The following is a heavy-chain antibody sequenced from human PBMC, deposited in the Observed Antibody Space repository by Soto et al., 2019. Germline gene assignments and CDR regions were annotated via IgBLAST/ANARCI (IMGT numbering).Heavy chain of an antibody. J-gene: IGHJ6*02. V-gene: IGHV1-18*01. CDR1: GYTFNNYG. CDR3: AGDGYYDSGSYGKDV. CDR2: ISDYNGNT. Sequence: QVQLVQSGAEVKKPGASVKVSCKTSGYTFNNYGISWVRQAPGQGLEWMGWISDYNGNTNYPQKFQGRVTMTTDTSTKTVYVVLTSLRSDDTAVHYCAGDGYYDSGSYGKDVWGRGTTVTVSS. D-gene: IGHD3-10*01.